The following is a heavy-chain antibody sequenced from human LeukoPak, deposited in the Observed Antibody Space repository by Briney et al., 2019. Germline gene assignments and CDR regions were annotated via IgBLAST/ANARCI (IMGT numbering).Heavy chain of an antibody. Sequence: PSETLSLTCTVSGGSISSGSYYWSWIRQPAGKGLEWIGRIYTSGSTNYNPSLKSRVTISVDTSKNQFSLKLSSVTAADTAVYYCARGSSSWYGEFDYWGQGTLVTVSS. CDR3: ARGSSSWYGEFDY. CDR2: IYTSGST. D-gene: IGHD6-13*01. CDR1: GGSISSGSYY. J-gene: IGHJ4*02. V-gene: IGHV4-61*02.